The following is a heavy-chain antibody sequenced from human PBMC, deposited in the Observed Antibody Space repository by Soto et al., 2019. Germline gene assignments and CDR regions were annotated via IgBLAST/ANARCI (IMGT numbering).Heavy chain of an antibody. CDR2: ISGSSSYT. J-gene: IGHJ4*02. D-gene: IGHD1-1*01. Sequence: QVQLVESGGRLVKPGGSLRLSCAASGFTFSDYYMIWIRQAPGKGLEWVSYISGSSSYTKYADSVQGRFTNSRDNAKNSLYLQMTSLRAEDTAVYYWARDAKRDGFKQHDYGGQGTLVTVSS. CDR1: GFTFSDYY. CDR3: ARDAKRDGFKQHDY. V-gene: IGHV3-11*06.